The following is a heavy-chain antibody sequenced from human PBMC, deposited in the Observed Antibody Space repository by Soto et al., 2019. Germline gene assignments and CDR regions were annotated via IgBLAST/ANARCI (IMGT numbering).Heavy chain of an antibody. CDR1: GYSIRSGDY. D-gene: IGHD3-22*01. CDR2: IYQSGST. V-gene: IGHV4-38-2*01. CDR3: AKYDSSGWFDP. Sequence: PSETLSLTCAVSGYSIRSGDYWGWIRQPPGRGLELIGYIYQSGSTYYNPSLKSRVTISLDTSKKQFSLRLSSVTAADTAVYSCAKYDSSGWFDPWGQGTLVTVSS. J-gene: IGHJ5*02.